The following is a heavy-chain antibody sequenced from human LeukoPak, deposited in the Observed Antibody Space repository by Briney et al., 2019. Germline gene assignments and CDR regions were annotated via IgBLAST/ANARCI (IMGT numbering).Heavy chain of an antibody. CDR3: AHYDYGDSPTVDYFDY. J-gene: IGHJ4*02. V-gene: IGHV2-5*02. CDR1: GFSLSTSGVG. D-gene: IGHD4-17*01. CDR2: IYWDDDK. Sequence: SGPTLVNPTQTLTLTCTFSGFSLSTSGVGVAWIRQPPGKALEWLALIYWDDDKRYSPSLKSTITITKDTSKNQVVLTMTNMDPVDTATYYCAHYDYGDSPTVDYFDYWGQGTLVTVSS.